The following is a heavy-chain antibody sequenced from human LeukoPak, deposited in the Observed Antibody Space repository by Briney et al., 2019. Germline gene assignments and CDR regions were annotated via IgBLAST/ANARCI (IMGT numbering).Heavy chain of an antibody. CDR2: ISADGSVT. Sequence: GGSLRLSCADSGFTFSRYWMHWVRQTPGKGLVWVSCISADGSVTRYADSVKGRFTISRDNTKSTLYLQMHSPRAEDTAVYYCATAGGDGSRMGFDPWGQGTLVTVPS. D-gene: IGHD2-15*01. CDR1: GFTFSRYW. J-gene: IGHJ5*02. V-gene: IGHV3-74*01. CDR3: ATAGGDGSRMGFDP.